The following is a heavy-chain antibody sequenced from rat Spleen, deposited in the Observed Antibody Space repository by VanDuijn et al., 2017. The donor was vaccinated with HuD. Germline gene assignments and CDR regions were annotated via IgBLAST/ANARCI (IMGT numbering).Heavy chain of an antibody. J-gene: IGHJ3*01. D-gene: IGHD1-9*01. Sequence: QVQLKESGPGLVQPSQTLSLTCVVSGFSLTSYSVNWVRQPPGKGLEWIGAMWSGGTTDYNSTLKSRLTISRDTSKSQVLIKMNSLQTEDQALYFCARSRYGYNNNWFAYWGQGTLVTVSS. V-gene: IGHV2-15*01. CDR1: GFSLTSYS. CDR3: ARSRYGYNNNWFAY. CDR2: MWSGGTT.